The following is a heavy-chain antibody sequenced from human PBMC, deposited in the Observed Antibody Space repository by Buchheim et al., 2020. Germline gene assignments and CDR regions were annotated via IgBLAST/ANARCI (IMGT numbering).Heavy chain of an antibody. V-gene: IGHV3-30*18. Sequence: QVQLVESGGGVVQPGRSLRLSCAASGFTFSSYGMHWVRQAPGKGLEWVAVISYDGSNKYYADSVKGRFTISRDNSKNTLYLQMNSLRAEDTAVYYCAKVIVPAAMRSYGMDVWSQGTT. J-gene: IGHJ6*02. D-gene: IGHD2-2*01. CDR1: GFTFSSYG. CDR3: AKVIVPAAMRSYGMDV. CDR2: ISYDGSNK.